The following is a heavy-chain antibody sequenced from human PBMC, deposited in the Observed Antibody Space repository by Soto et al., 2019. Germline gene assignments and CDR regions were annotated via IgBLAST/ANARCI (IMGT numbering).Heavy chain of an antibody. CDR3: ARENGHCSNNACNRGAFDS. CDR1: GFTFSDYS. D-gene: IGHD2-8*01. CDR2: IANGDNHI. J-gene: IGHJ3*02. V-gene: IGHV3-21*02. Sequence: EVQLVESGGGLVKPGGSPRLSCAASGFTFSDYSMLWVRQAPGKGLEWLSFIANGDNHIFYSDLVKGRFTISRDNAKNSVYLQLNSLRADDTAVYYCARENGHCSNNACNRGAFDSWGQGTMVTVSS.